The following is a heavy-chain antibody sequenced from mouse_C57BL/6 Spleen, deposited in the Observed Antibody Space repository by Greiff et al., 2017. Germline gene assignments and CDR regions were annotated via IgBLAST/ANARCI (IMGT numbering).Heavy chain of an antibody. CDR3: ARWNYYGSSSPYDYAMDY. Sequence: VQLQQSGAELARPGASVKLSCKASGYTFTSYGISWVKQRTGQGLEWIGEIYPRSGNTYYNEKFKGKATLTADKSSSTAYMELRSLTSEDSAVYFCARWNYYGSSSPYDYAMDYWGQGTSVTVSS. J-gene: IGHJ4*01. V-gene: IGHV1-81*01. CDR2: IYPRSGNT. CDR1: GYTFTSYG. D-gene: IGHD1-1*01.